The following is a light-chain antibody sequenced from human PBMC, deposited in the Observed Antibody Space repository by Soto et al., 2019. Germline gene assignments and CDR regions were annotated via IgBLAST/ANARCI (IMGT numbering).Light chain of an antibody. CDR3: QQSYSTPFT. Sequence: DIQMTQSPSSLSASVGDRVTITCRASQSISSYLNWYQQKPGKAPKPLLYAASSLQSGVPSRFSGSGSGTDFTLTISSLQPEDFATYYCQQSYSTPFTFGPGTKVDIK. CDR2: AAS. V-gene: IGKV1-39*01. J-gene: IGKJ3*01. CDR1: QSISSY.